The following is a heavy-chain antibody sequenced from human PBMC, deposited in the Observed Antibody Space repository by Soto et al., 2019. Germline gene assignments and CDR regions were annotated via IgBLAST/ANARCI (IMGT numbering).Heavy chain of an antibody. Sequence: GGSLRLSCTASGFAFSDYYMSWVRQAPGKGLEWVSYISATGNTFYYADSVKGRVAISRDNSKNSVYLQMDSLRAEDTAVYYCARFHLSVVRGVTITSFFFDNCGQGTPVTVSS. V-gene: IGHV3-11*01. D-gene: IGHD3-10*01. CDR2: ISATGNTF. CDR3: ARFHLSVVRGVTITSFFFDN. CDR1: GFAFSDYY. J-gene: IGHJ4*02.